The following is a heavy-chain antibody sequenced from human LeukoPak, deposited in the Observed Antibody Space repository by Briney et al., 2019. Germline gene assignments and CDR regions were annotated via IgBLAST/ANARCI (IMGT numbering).Heavy chain of an antibody. CDR1: GFTFSSYA. CDR2: ISYDGSNK. Sequence: GGSLRLSCAASGFTFSSYAMHWVRQAPGKGLEWVAVISYDGSNKYYADSVKGRFTISRDNSKNTLYLQMNSLRAEDTAVYYCARWAMVGVPYGMDVWGQGTTVTVSS. CDR3: ARWAMVGVPYGMDV. D-gene: IGHD3-10*01. J-gene: IGHJ6*02. V-gene: IGHV3-30-3*01.